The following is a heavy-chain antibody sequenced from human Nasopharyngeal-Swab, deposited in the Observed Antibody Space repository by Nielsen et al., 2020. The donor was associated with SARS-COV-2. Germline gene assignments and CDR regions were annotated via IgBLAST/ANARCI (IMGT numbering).Heavy chain of an antibody. CDR3: TRDTPAMFAY. CDR2: ISSTGDYI. J-gene: IGHJ4*02. V-gene: IGHV3-21*01. CDR1: GFTFTLYT. Sequence: GESLKISCAASGFTFTLYTMNWVRQAPGTGLEWVSAISSTGDYIYYAASVKGRFTISRDNAKNSVYLQMNSLRAEDTALYYCTRDTPAMFAYWGQGTLVSVSS.